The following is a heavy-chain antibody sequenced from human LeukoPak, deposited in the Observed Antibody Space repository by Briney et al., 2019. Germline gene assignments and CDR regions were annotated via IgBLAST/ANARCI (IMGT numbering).Heavy chain of an antibody. CDR2: IYYSGST. J-gene: IGHJ4*02. D-gene: IGHD5-18*01. Sequence: SETLSLTCTVSGGSISSSSYYWGWIRQPPGKGLEWIGSIYYSGSTYYNPSLKSRVTISVDTSKNQFSLKLSSVTAADTAVYYCARDRGRAWIQLWLGYFDYWGQGTLVTVSS. V-gene: IGHV4-39*07. CDR3: ARDRGRAWIQLWLGYFDY. CDR1: GGSISSSSYY.